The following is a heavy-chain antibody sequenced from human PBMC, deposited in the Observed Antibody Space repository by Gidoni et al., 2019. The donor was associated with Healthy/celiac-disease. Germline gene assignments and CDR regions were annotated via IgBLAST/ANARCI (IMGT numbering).Heavy chain of an antibody. CDR1: GFTFSRYS. Sequence: EVQLVESGGGLVKPGGSVRLSCAASGFTFSRYSMNWVRQAPGKGLGWVSSISSGRSYIYYADSVKGRFTISRDNAKNSLYLQMNSLRAEDTAVYYCARGFGGGYVGWGQGTLVTVSS. CDR2: ISSGRSYI. CDR3: ARGFGGGYVG. J-gene: IGHJ4*02. D-gene: IGHD5-12*01. V-gene: IGHV3-21*01.